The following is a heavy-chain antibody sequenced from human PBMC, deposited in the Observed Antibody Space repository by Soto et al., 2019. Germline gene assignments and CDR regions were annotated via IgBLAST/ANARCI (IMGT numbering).Heavy chain of an antibody. CDR2: INGDGSST. CDR3: AKDRLYYDVLTGFYYYYMDV. CDR1: GFTFSNHW. J-gene: IGHJ6*03. Sequence: GGSLRLSCAASGFTFSNHWMHWVRQAPGKGLVWVSRINGDGSSTGYADSVKGRFTISRDNAKNTLSLQMNSLRDEDTAVYYCAKDRLYYDVLTGFYYYYMDVWVKGTTVTVSS. V-gene: IGHV3-74*01. D-gene: IGHD3-9*01.